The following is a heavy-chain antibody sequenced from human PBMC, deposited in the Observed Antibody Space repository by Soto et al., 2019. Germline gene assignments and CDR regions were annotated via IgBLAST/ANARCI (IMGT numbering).Heavy chain of an antibody. J-gene: IGHJ3*02. D-gene: IGHD2-8*02. Sequence: GGSLRLSCAASGFTISTHGMHWVRQAPGKGLEWLANIWYDGSNKFYAESVKGRFSISKDNSKNTLYLQMNSLTAGDTALYYCAKATATGGGAFDICGQGTMVTVSS. V-gene: IGHV3-33*03. CDR1: GFTISTHG. CDR3: AKATATGGGAFDI. CDR2: IWYDGSNK.